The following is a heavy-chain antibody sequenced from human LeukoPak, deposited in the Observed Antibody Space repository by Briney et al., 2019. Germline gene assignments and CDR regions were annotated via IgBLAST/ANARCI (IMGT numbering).Heavy chain of an antibody. CDR1: GFTFDDYT. Sequence: GGSLRLSCAASGFTFDDYTMHWVRQAPGKGLEWVSLISWDGGSTYYADSVKGRFTISRDNSKNSLYLQMNSLRTEDTALYHCAKDISLRHSSSWGSCWFDPWGQGTLVTVSS. D-gene: IGHD6-13*01. V-gene: IGHV3-43*01. CDR3: AKDISLRHSSSWGSCWFDP. J-gene: IGHJ5*02. CDR2: ISWDGGST.